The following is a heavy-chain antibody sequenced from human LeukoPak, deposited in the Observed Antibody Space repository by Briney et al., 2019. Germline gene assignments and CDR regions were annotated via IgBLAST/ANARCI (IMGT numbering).Heavy chain of an antibody. Sequence: ASVKVSCKASGYTFTGYYMHWVRQAPGQGLEWMGWINPNSGGTNYAQKFQGRVTMTRDMSISTAYMELSRLRSDDTAVYYCARDQQWDYYYMDVWGKGTTVTVSS. J-gene: IGHJ6*03. CDR3: ARDQQWDYYYMDV. V-gene: IGHV1-2*02. CDR1: GYTFTGYY. CDR2: INPNSGGT. D-gene: IGHD6-19*01.